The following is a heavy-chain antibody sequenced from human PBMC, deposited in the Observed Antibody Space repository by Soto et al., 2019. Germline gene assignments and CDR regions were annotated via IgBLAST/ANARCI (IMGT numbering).Heavy chain of an antibody. CDR3: AQTLGSAVAGPGRFDL. V-gene: IGHV1-69*12. CDR1: GGTFNRYA. J-gene: IGHJ2*01. Sequence: QVQLVQSGAEVKKPGSSVKVSCKASGGTFNRYAISWLRQPPGQGPEWMGGITPMFGIGNYAQKFQGRVTITADESTTTVHMELRRLTCEDTAVYYCAQTLGSAVAGPGRFDLWGRGTRVIVSS. D-gene: IGHD6-19*01. CDR2: ITPMFGIG.